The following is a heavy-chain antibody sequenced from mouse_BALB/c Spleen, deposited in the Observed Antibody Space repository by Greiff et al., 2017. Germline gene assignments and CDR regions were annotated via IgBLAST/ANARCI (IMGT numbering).Heavy chain of an antibody. V-gene: IGHV5-17*02. CDR2: ISSGSSTI. J-gene: IGHJ4*01. CDR1: GFTFSSFG. Sequence: DVKLVESGGGLVQPGGSRKLSCAASGFTFSSFGMHWVRQAPEKGLEWVAYISSGSSTIYYADTVKGRFTISRDNPKNTLFLQMTSLRSEDTAMYYCARDRYFYAMDYWGQGTSVTVSS. D-gene: IGHD2-14*01. CDR3: ARDRYFYAMDY.